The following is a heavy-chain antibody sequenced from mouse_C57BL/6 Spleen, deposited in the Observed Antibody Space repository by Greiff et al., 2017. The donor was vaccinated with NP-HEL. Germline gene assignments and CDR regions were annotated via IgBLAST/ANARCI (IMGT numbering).Heavy chain of an antibody. CDR2: IDPETGGT. D-gene: IGHD2-3*01. CDR3: TSDGYYGVYAMDY. V-gene: IGHV1-15*01. J-gene: IGHJ4*01. CDR1: GYTFTDYE. Sequence: QVQLQQSGAELVRPGASVTLSCKASGYTFTDYEMHWVKQTPVHGLEWIGAIDPETGGTAYNQKFKGKAILTADKSSSTAYMELRSLTSEDSAVYYCTSDGYYGVYAMDYWGQGTSVTVSS.